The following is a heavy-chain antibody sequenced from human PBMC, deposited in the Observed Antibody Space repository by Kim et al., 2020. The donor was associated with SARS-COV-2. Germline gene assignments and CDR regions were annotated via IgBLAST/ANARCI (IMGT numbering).Heavy chain of an antibody. V-gene: IGHV3-49*03. CDR3: TRGRGLRYFDWLSSDAFDI. D-gene: IGHD3-9*01. CDR2: IRSKAYGGTT. CDR1: GFTFGDYA. J-gene: IGHJ3*02. Sequence: GGSLRLSCTASGFTFGDYAMSWFRQAPGKGLEWVGFIRSKAYGGTTEYAASVKGRFTISRDDSKSIAYLQMNSLKTEDTAVYYCTRGRGLRYFDWLSSDAFDIWGQGTMVTVSS.